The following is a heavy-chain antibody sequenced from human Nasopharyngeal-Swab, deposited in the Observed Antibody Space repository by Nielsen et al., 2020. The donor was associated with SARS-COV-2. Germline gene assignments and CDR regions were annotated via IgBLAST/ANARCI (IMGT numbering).Heavy chain of an antibody. CDR3: ARDAPAHYGAFY. D-gene: IGHD4-17*01. Sequence: GGSLRLSCGASGFTFSSYGMHWVRQAPGKGLEWVAAIWYEGSNKYYADSVEGRFTISRDNSKNTLYLQMDSLRGADTAVYYCARDAPAHYGAFYWGRGTLVTVSS. CDR2: IWYEGSNK. CDR1: GFTFSSYG. J-gene: IGHJ4*02. V-gene: IGHV3-33*01.